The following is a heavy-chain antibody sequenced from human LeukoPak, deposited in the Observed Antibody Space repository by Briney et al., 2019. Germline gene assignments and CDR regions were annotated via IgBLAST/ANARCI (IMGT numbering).Heavy chain of an antibody. Sequence: SVKVSCKASGGTFGSYAISWVRQAPGQGLEWMGGIIPIFGTANYAQKFQGRVTITADESTSTAYMELSSLRSEDTAVYYCARSKIGYDFWSGYYGGRIDYWGQGTLVTVSS. V-gene: IGHV1-69*13. CDR2: IIPIFGTA. J-gene: IGHJ4*02. CDR3: ARSKIGYDFWSGYYGGRIDY. CDR1: GGTFGSYA. D-gene: IGHD3-3*01.